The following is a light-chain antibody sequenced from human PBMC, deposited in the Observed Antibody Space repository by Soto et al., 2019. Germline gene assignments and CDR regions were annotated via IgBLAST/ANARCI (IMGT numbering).Light chain of an antibody. CDR2: DVS. V-gene: IGKV1-5*01. CDR3: QQYNSYSSWT. Sequence: DLQMTQYPSSLSSSVGDRVTITCQASQDISNYLNWYQLKPGEAPKLLIYDVSNLESGVPSRFSGSGSGTEFSLTIRSLQTDDFATYYCQQYNSYSSWTFGQGTKVDI. CDR1: QDISNY. J-gene: IGKJ1*01.